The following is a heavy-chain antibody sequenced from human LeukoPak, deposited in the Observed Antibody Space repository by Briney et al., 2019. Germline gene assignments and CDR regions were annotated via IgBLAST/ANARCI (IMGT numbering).Heavy chain of an antibody. CDR3: ARDDYDSSGYTLDY. CDR2: ISSSSSYI. Sequence: PGGSLRLSCAASGFTFSSYGMNWVRQAPGKGLEWVSSISSSSSYIYYADSVKGRFTISRDNAKNSLYLQMNSLRAEDTAVYYCARDDYDSSGYTLDYWGQGTLVTVSS. D-gene: IGHD3-22*01. J-gene: IGHJ4*02. CDR1: GFTFSSYG. V-gene: IGHV3-21*01.